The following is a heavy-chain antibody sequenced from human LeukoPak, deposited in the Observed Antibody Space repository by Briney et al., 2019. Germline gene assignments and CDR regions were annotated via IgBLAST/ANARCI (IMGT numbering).Heavy chain of an antibody. D-gene: IGHD3-22*01. CDR1: GFTFDDYA. Sequence: TGGSLRLSCAASGFTFDDYAMHWVRQAPGKGLEWVSGISWNSGSIGYADSVKGRFTISRDNAKNSLYLQMNSLRAEDTALYYCATLDSSGYSLDYWGQGTLVTVSS. CDR2: ISWNSGSI. V-gene: IGHV3-9*01. J-gene: IGHJ4*02. CDR3: ATLDSSGYSLDY.